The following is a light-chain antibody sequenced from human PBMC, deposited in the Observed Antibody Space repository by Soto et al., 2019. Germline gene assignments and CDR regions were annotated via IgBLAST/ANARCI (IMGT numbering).Light chain of an antibody. J-gene: IGKJ1*01. CDR1: QGISNY. Sequence: IQMTQSPSSLSASVGDRDTITCRASQGISNYLAWYQQKPGEVPKLLIYGASTLQSGVPSRFSGSGSGTDFTLTISSLQTEDVATYYCQRYNSAPQTFGQGTKVDIK. CDR2: GAS. CDR3: QRYNSAPQT. V-gene: IGKV1-27*01.